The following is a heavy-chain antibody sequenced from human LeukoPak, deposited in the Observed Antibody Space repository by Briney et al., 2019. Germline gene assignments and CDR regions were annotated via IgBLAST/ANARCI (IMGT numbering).Heavy chain of an antibody. Sequence: SETLSLTCAVYGGSFSGYHWSWIRQPPGKGLEWIGEINHSGSTNYNPSLKSRVTISVDTSKNQFSLKLSSVTAADTAVYYCARRPRSYSSSWLTNWGQGTLVTVSS. CDR2: INHSGST. J-gene: IGHJ4*02. V-gene: IGHV4-34*01. D-gene: IGHD6-13*01. CDR3: ARRPRSYSSSWLTN. CDR1: GGSFSGYH.